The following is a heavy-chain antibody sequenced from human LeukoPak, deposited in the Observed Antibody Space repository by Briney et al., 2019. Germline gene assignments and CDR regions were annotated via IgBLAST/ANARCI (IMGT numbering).Heavy chain of an antibody. V-gene: IGHV3-7*01. CDR3: ARDQLLFGKYFDY. Sequence: GGSLRLSCAASGFTFSSYWMSWVRQAPGKGLEWVANIKQDGSEKYYVDSVKGRFTISRDNAKNSLYLQMNSLRAEDTAVYYCARDQLLFGKYFDYWGQGTLVTVSS. CDR1: GFTFSSYW. D-gene: IGHD3-10*01. CDR2: IKQDGSEK. J-gene: IGHJ4*02.